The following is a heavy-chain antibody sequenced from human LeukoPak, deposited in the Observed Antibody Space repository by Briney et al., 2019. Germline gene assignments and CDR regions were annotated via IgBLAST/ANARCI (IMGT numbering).Heavy chain of an antibody. J-gene: IGHJ6*02. Sequence: SEPLSLTCTVSGGPISSYYWSWIPQPAGKGLEGIGRLYTSGSTKYHPSLKSRVTMSVDTSKNQFSLKLSSVTAADTAVYYCARDPRGTFYYYGMDVWGQGTTVTVSS. D-gene: IGHD1-1*01. CDR3: ARDPRGTFYYYGMDV. V-gene: IGHV4-4*07. CDR2: LYTSGST. CDR1: GGPISSYY.